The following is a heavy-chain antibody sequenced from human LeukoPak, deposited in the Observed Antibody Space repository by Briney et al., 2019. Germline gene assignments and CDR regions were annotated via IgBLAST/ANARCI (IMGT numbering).Heavy chain of an antibody. V-gene: IGHV3-30*07. CDR2: ISYDGSNK. D-gene: IGHD3-3*01. J-gene: IGHJ4*02. Sequence: GRSLRLSCAASGFTFSSYAMHWVRQAPGKGLEWVAVISYDGSNKYYADSVKGRFTISRDNSKNSLYLQMNSLRAEDTAVYYCARDKRFSVDYWGQGTLVTVSS. CDR3: ARDKRFSVDY. CDR1: GFTFSSYA.